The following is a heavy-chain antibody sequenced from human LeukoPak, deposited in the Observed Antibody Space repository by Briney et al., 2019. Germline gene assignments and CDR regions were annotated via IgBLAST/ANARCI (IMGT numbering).Heavy chain of an antibody. CDR3: ARDSVGYYDSSGLDY. CDR1: GGSISSSNW. Sequence: SGTLSLTCAVSGGSISSSNWWSWVRQPPGKGLEWIGEIYHSGSTNYNPSLKSRVTISVDKSKNQFSLKLSSVTAADTAVYYCARDSVGYYDSSGLDYWGQGTLVTVSS. V-gene: IGHV4-4*02. D-gene: IGHD3-22*01. CDR2: IYHSGST. J-gene: IGHJ4*02.